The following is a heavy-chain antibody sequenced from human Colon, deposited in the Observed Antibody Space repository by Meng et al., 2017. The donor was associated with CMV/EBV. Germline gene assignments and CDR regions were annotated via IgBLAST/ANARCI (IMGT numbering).Heavy chain of an antibody. J-gene: IGHJ4*02. V-gene: IGHV1-18*01. Sequence: VQLFQAGVEVTEAGATVKVSCKAFGYTFTYYGVSWVRKAPGHGLEWMGWISAYNGQATYAQNLQGRVTLTTDTSTNTVYMEMRSLTSDDTAVYYCARGPYCSGATCYQLSFDCWGQGTLVTVSS. CDR2: ISAYNGQA. CDR3: ARGPYCSGATCYQLSFDC. D-gene: IGHD2-15*01. CDR1: GYTFTYYG.